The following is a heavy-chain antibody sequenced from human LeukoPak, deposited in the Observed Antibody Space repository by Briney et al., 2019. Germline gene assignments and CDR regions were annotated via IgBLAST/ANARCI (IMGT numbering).Heavy chain of an antibody. J-gene: IGHJ6*02. D-gene: IGHD2-15*01. CDR1: GFTFSSYS. Sequence: GGSLRLSCAASGFTFSSYSVNWVRQAPGKGLEWVSSISSSSSYIYYADSVKGRFTISRVNAKNSLYLQMNSLRAEDTAVYYCARDLDCSGGSCYRGSSDYYYYGMDVWGQGTTVTVSS. CDR3: ARDLDCSGGSCYRGSSDYYYYGMDV. CDR2: ISSSSSYI. V-gene: IGHV3-21*01.